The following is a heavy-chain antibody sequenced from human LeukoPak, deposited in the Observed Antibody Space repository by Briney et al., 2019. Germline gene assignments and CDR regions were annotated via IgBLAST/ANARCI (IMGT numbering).Heavy chain of an antibody. Sequence: PSETLSLTCTVSGGSISSGSYYWSWIRQPAGKGLEWIGRIYTSGTTNYNPSPKSRVTISVDTSKNQFSLKLSSVTAADTAVYYCACSGWYISVNYYYYMDVWGNGTTVTISS. CDR3: ACSGWYISVNYYYYMDV. CDR2: IYTSGTT. D-gene: IGHD6-19*01. J-gene: IGHJ6*03. V-gene: IGHV4-61*02. CDR1: GGSISSGSYY.